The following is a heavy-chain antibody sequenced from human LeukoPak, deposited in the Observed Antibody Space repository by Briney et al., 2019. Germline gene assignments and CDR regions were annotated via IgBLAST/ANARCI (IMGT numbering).Heavy chain of an antibody. J-gene: IGHJ4*02. CDR1: GGTFSSYA. V-gene: IGHV1-69*13. CDR2: SIPTSGTP. Sequence: ASVKVSCKASGGTFSSYAISWVRQAPGQGLEWMGGSIPTSGTPKYAQKFQDRVTITADESTSTVYMELSSLRSEDTAVYYCASGPLWFGELLAYFDYWGQGTLVTVSS. CDR3: ASGPLWFGELLAYFDY. D-gene: IGHD3-10*01.